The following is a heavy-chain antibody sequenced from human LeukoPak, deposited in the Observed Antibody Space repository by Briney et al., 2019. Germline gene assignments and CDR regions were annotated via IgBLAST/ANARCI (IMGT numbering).Heavy chain of an antibody. CDR3: ARDYYYDSSGYYPFGAFDI. Sequence: ASETLSLTCTVSGGSISSYYWSWIRQPPGKGLEWIGYIYYSGSTNYNPSLKSRVTISVDTSKNQFSLKLSSVTATDTAVYYCARDYYYDSSGYYPFGAFDIWGQGTMVTVSS. D-gene: IGHD3-22*01. V-gene: IGHV4-59*01. CDR2: IYYSGST. J-gene: IGHJ3*02. CDR1: GGSISSYY.